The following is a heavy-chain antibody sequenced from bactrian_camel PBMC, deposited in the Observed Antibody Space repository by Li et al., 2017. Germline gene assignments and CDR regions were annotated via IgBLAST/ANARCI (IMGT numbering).Heavy chain of an antibody. J-gene: IGHJ4*01. V-gene: IGHV3S53*01. D-gene: IGHD6*01. CDR3: GVYDAYGGRCSFREDFYDN. CDR1: ESTYRSTC. Sequence: HVQLVESGGRSVQAGGSLTLSCTASESTYRSTCMAWFRQAPGSQRETVATVDSNGVTKVAGSVKGRFTISQDNASKTVVLQMNSLKPEDTAMYYCGVYDAYGGRCSFREDFYDNWGPGTQVTVS. CDR2: VDSNGVT.